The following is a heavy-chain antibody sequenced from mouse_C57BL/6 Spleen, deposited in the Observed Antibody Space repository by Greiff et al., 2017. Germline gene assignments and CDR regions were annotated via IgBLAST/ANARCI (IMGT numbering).Heavy chain of an antibody. CDR1: GFSLSTSGMG. V-gene: IGHV8-12*01. Sequence: QVTLKESGPGILQSSQTLSLTCSFSGFSLSTSGMGVSWIRQPSGKGLEWLAHIYWDDDKRYNPSLKSRLTISKDTSRNQVFLKITSVDTADTATYYCARNAGGDWYFDVWGTGTTVTVSS. CDR3: ARNAGGDWYFDV. CDR2: IYWDDDK. J-gene: IGHJ1*03.